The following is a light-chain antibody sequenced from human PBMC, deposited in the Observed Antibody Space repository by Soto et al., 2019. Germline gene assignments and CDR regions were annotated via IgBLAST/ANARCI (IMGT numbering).Light chain of an antibody. Sequence: EIVLTQSPGTLSLSPGERATLSCRASQSVSNNYLAWYQQKPGQAPRLLISDASTGASGIPPRFSGSGSGTEFTLTIDRLQSADFAVYYCQQRSNWITFGQGTRLEI. V-gene: IGKV3D-20*02. J-gene: IGKJ5*01. CDR1: QSVSNNY. CDR3: QQRSNWIT. CDR2: DAS.